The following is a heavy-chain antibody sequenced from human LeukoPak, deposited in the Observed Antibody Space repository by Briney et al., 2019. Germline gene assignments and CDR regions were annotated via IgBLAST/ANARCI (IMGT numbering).Heavy chain of an antibody. D-gene: IGHD4-17*01. J-gene: IGHJ5*02. CDR3: TKNDVGDYGT. CDR1: GASISRSTYS. Sequence: SETLSLTCSVSGASISRSTYSWGWIRQPPGKGLEWIGSVFHTGTAYYNPSLRSRVTISVDTSKNQFSLKLSFVTAADTAVYYCTKNDVGDYGTWGQGTLVIVSS. V-gene: IGHV4-39*01. CDR2: VFHTGTA.